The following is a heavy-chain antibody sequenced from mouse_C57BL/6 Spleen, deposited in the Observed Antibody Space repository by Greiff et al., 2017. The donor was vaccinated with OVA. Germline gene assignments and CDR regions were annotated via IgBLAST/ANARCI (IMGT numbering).Heavy chain of an antibody. CDR3: ARGTSTMVSFDY. CDR1: GYTFTSYW. Sequence: QVQLQQPGAELVMPGASVKLSCKASGYTFTSYWMHWVKQRPGQGLEWIGEIDPSDSYTNYNQKFKGKSTLTVDKSSSTAYMQLSSLTSEDSAVYYCARGTSTMVSFDYWGQGTTLTVSS. V-gene: IGHV1-69*01. D-gene: IGHD2-2*01. CDR2: IDPSDSYT. J-gene: IGHJ2*01.